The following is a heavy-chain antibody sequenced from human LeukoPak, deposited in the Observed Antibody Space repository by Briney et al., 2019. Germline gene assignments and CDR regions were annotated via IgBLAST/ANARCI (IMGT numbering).Heavy chain of an antibody. D-gene: IGHD1-26*01. Sequence: SETLSLTCTVSSGSINTYDWAWIRQSPGKGLEWIGYIDDSGTTYYNPSLKSRVTISVDNSKEQMSLKVNAVTAADTAVYYCASGPWELDYWGQGTLVTVSS. J-gene: IGHJ4*02. CDR1: SGSINTYD. CDR2: IDDSGTT. V-gene: IGHV4-4*09. CDR3: ASGPWELDY.